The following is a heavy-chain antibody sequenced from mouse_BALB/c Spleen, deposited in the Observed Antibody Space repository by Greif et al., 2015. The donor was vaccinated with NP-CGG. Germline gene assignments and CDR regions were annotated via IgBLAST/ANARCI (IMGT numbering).Heavy chain of an antibody. J-gene: IGHJ3*01. CDR2: ILPGSGST. Sequence: QVQLKESGAELMKPGASVKISCKATGYTFSSYWIEWVKQRPGHGLEWIGEILPGSGSTNYNEKFKGKATFTADTSSNTAYMQLSRLTSEDSAVYYCARLEALAAWFAYWGQGTLVTVSA. CDR3: ARLEALAAWFAY. CDR1: GYTFSSYW. D-gene: IGHD3-1*01. V-gene: IGHV1-9*01.